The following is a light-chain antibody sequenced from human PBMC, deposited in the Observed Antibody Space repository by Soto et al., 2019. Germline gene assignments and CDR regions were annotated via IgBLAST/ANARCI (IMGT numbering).Light chain of an antibody. CDR3: QQYGSSPT. J-gene: IGKJ1*01. Sequence: EIVLTQSPGTLSLSPGERATLSCRASQSVSSSYLAWYQQKPGQAPRLLIYGASSRATGIPDRFSGSGSGTYFTLKISRLEPEDYAAYYCQQYGSSPTFGQGTKVEIK. CDR2: GAS. CDR1: QSVSSSY. V-gene: IGKV3-20*01.